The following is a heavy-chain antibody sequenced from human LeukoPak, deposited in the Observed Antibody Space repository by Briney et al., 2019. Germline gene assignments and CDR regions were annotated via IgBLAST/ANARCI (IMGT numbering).Heavy chain of an antibody. V-gene: IGHV3-74*01. CDR2: IDNDGSNT. D-gene: IGHD4-17*01. Sequence: PGGSLRLSCAASGFTFNNHWMHWVRQAPGKGLEWVSRIDNDGSNTIYADSVKARFTISRDNAKNTLYLQMDSLRAEDTAVYYCVSFNGDYDGHIDFWGQGTLVTVSS. J-gene: IGHJ4*02. CDR1: GFTFNNHW. CDR3: VSFNGDYDGHIDF.